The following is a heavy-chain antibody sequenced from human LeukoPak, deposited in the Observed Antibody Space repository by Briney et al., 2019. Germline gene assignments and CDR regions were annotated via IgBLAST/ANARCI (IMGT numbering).Heavy chain of an antibody. D-gene: IGHD4-17*01. CDR3: AKATVTDVGYFDY. V-gene: IGHV3-9*01. CDR2: ISWNSGSI. CDR1: GISFDDYA. J-gene: IGHJ4*02. Sequence: GRSLRLSCAASGISFDDYAMHWVRQAPGKGLEWVSGISWNSGSIGYADSVKGRFTFSRDNAKNSLYLQMNSLRAEDTALYYCAKATVTDVGYFDYWGQGTLVTVSS.